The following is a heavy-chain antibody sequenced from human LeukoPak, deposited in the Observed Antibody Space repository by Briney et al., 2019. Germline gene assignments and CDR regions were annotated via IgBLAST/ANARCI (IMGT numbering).Heavy chain of an antibody. CDR2: INPNSGGT. CDR1: GYTFTGYY. Sequence: GASVKVSCKASGYTFTGYYMHWVRQAPGQGLEWMGWINPNSGGTNYAQKFQGRVTMTRDTSISTAYMELSRLRSDDTAVYYCARDDYDVLTGYFLGMDVWGQGTTVTVSS. J-gene: IGHJ6*02. CDR3: ARDDYDVLTGYFLGMDV. D-gene: IGHD3-9*01. V-gene: IGHV1-2*02.